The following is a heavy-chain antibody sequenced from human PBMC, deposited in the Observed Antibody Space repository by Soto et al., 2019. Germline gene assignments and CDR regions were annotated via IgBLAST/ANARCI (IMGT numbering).Heavy chain of an antibody. CDR1: GYIFATSW. CDR3: ARRDCSSTHCYRWFDP. D-gene: IGHD2-2*02. V-gene: IGHV5-51*01. CDR2: IYPGDSDT. Sequence: GESLKISCNGSGYIFATSWIGWVRQMPGKGLEWIGIIYPGDSDTRYSPSFQGQVTISADKSINTAYLQWSSLKASDTAMYYCARRDCSSTHCYRWFDPWGQGTLVTVSS. J-gene: IGHJ5*02.